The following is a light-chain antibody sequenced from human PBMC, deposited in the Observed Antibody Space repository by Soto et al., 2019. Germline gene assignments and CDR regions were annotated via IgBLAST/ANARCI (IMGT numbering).Light chain of an antibody. CDR3: QQRYSPLYT. V-gene: IGKV1-39*01. CDR2: AAS. CDR1: QTISSY. J-gene: IGKJ2*01. Sequence: IQMTQSPSSLSASVGGRVTITCRASQTISSYLNWYQQTPGRAPALLISAASTLQSWVPSRFSDRRSGTDFTLTISSLQPEDFATYCCQQRYSPLYTFGQGTKLEIK.